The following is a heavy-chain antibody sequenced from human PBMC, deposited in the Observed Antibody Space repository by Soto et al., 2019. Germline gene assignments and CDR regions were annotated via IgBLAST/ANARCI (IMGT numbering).Heavy chain of an antibody. CDR2: IYYSGST. CDR3: AREGGVDYGMDV. J-gene: IGHJ6*02. CDR1: GGSISSNNYY. D-gene: IGHD3-16*01. V-gene: IGHV4-39*01. Sequence: QLQLQESGPGLVKPSETLSLTCTVSGGSISSNNYYWGCSRQPPGKGLEWIGSIYYSGSTYYNPSPKSRVTISVATSTNPFSLKLSSVTAADTAVYYCAREGGVDYGMDVWGQGTTVTVSS.